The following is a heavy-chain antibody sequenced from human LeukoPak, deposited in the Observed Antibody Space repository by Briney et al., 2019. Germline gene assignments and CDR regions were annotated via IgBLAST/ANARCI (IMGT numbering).Heavy chain of an antibody. CDR1: GFTFSGYS. J-gene: IGHJ4*02. V-gene: IGHV3-53*01. CDR2: IYSGGST. CDR3: ARQGGSTASCFDY. Sequence: PGGSLRLSCAASGFTFSGYSMNWVRQAPGKGLEWVSVIYSGGSTYYADSVKGRFTISRDNSKNTLYLQMNSLRAEDTAMYYCARQGGSTASCFDYWGQGTLVTVSS. D-gene: IGHD2-8*02.